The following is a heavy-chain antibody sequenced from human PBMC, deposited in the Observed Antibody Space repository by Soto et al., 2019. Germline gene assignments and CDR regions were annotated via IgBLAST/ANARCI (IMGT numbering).Heavy chain of an antibody. CDR1: DGFISSSNY. D-gene: IGHD2-15*01. J-gene: IGHJ4*02. CDR3: VRHGGRLFDY. V-gene: IGHV4-4*02. CDR2: VYHNGGP. Sequence: QVLLQESGPGLVKPSGTLSLTCAVSDGFISSSNYWSWVRQPPGKGLEWIGQVYHNGGPSYNPSLRSRVTMSIDKSKNQFSLNLSAVTAADTAVYFCVRHGGRLFDYWGPGHLVTVSS.